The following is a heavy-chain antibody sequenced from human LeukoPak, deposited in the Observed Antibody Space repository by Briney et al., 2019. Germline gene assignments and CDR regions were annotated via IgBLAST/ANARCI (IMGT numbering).Heavy chain of an antibody. CDR2: ISSSSSYI. CDR3: ARARELRFLEWLFFDY. V-gene: IGHV3-21*01. D-gene: IGHD3-3*01. CDR1: GFTFSSYS. Sequence: GGSLRLSCAASGFTFSSYSMNWVRQAPGKGLEWVSSISSSSSYIYYADSVKGRFTISRDNAKNSLYLQMNSLRAEDTAVYYCARARELRFLEWLFFDYWGQGTLVTVSS. J-gene: IGHJ4*02.